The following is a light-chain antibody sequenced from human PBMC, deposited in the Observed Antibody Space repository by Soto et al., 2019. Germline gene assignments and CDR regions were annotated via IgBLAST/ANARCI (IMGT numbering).Light chain of an antibody. CDR1: SSDVGSYNL. Sequence: ALTQPASVSGSPGQSITISCTGTSSDVGSYNLVAWYQQHPGKAPKLMIYEGSKGPSGVSNRFSGSKSGNTASLTISGLQADDEADYYCCSYAGSSTWVFGGGTKVTVL. V-gene: IGLV2-23*01. CDR3: CSYAGSSTWV. J-gene: IGLJ3*02. CDR2: EGS.